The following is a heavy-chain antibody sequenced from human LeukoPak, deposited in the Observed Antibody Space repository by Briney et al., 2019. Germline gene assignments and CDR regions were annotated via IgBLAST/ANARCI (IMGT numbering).Heavy chain of an antibody. D-gene: IGHD5-18*01. J-gene: IGHJ6*03. CDR3: ASSSGYSYGYVLQFYMDV. CDR1: GYTFTGYY. Sequence: GASVKVSCKASGYTFTGYYMHWVRQAPGQGLEWMGWINPNSGGTNYAQKFQGRVTMTRDTSISTAYMELSRLRSDDTAVYYCASSSGYSYGYVLQFYMDVWGKGTTVTISS. CDR2: INPNSGGT. V-gene: IGHV1-2*02.